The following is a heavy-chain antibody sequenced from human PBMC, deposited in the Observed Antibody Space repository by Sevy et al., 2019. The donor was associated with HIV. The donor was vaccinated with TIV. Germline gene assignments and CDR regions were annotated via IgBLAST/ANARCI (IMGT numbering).Heavy chain of an antibody. J-gene: IGHJ3*02. CDR1: GFTFSSYA. CDR2: IKSKTDGGTT. D-gene: IGHD3-10*01. CDR3: TTASREYYYGSGRGNDAFDI. V-gene: IGHV3-15*01. Sequence: GESLKISCAASGFTFSSYAMSWVRQAPGKGLEWVGRIKSKTDGGTTDYAAPVKGRFTISRDDSKNTLYLQMNSLKTEDTAVYYCTTASREYYYGSGRGNDAFDIWGQGTMVTVSS.